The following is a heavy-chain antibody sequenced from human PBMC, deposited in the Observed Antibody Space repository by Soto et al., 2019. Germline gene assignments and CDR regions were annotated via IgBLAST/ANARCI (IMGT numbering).Heavy chain of an antibody. V-gene: IGHV3-30*18. CDR1: GFTFSSYG. Sequence: QVQLVESGGGVVQPGRSLRLSCAASGFTFSSYGMHWVRQAPGKRLEWVAVISYDGSNKYYADSVKGRFTISRDNSKNTLYLQMNSLRAEDTAVYYCAKTGSGWYGHDYWGQGTLVTVSS. D-gene: IGHD6-19*01. CDR2: ISYDGSNK. CDR3: AKTGSGWYGHDY. J-gene: IGHJ4*02.